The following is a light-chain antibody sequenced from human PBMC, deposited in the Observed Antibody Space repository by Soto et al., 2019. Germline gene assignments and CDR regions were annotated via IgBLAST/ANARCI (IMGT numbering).Light chain of an antibody. CDR2: DAS. Sequence: DIQMTQSPSSLSASVGDRVTITCQASQDISNYLNWYQQKPGKAPSLLIYDASSLETGVPSRFSGSGSGTHFTSTISSLQPEDIATYYCQQFDNLPYTFGQGTKLEIK. CDR3: QQFDNLPYT. J-gene: IGKJ2*01. V-gene: IGKV1-33*01. CDR1: QDISNY.